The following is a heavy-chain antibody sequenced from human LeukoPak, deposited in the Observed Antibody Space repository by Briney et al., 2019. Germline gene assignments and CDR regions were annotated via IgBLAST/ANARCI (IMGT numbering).Heavy chain of an antibody. Sequence: PGGSLRLSCAASGFTFSSYEMNWVRQAPGKGLEWVSYISSSGSTIYYADSVKGRFTISRDDAKNSLYLQMNSLRAEDTAVYYCARIGSSAFDIWGQGTMVTVSS. V-gene: IGHV3-48*03. D-gene: IGHD3-10*01. J-gene: IGHJ3*02. CDR2: ISSSGSTI. CDR1: GFTFSSYE. CDR3: ARIGSSAFDI.